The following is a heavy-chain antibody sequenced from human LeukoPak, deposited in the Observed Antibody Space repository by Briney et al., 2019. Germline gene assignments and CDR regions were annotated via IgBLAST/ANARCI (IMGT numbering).Heavy chain of an antibody. V-gene: IGHV4-4*02. CDR1: GDDISSSNW. CDR3: ARGSQYSSTTRRSSWFDP. Sequence: SETLSLTCSVSGDDISSSNWWTWVRQPPQKGLEWIGEVYHSGSMNYNPSLKSRIYMSVDKSQNRFSLRLTSVTAADTAVYFCARGSQYSSTTRRSSWFDPWGQGTLVTVSS. CDR2: VYHSGSM. D-gene: IGHD6-13*01. J-gene: IGHJ5*02.